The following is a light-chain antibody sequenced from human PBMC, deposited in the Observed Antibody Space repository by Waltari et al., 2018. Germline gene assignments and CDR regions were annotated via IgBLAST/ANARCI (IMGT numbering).Light chain of an antibody. CDR3: CSHTNIGTWV. J-gene: IGLJ3*02. Sequence: QSALTQPASVSGSLGQSITISCLGTNNDIGNYNYVSWYQQFPGEAPRLIIYEVSNRPSRLSSLFSCSQSGMTASLTISGLQADDEATYYCCSHTNIGTWVFGGGTTLTV. CDR2: EVS. CDR1: NNDIGNYNY. V-gene: IGLV2-14*01.